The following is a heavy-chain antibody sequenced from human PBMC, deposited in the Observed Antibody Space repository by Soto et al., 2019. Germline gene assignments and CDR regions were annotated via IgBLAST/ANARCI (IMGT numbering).Heavy chain of an antibody. CDR3: AGGGGATASFEY. CDR2: IKEDESEK. D-gene: IGHD1-26*01. J-gene: IGHJ4*02. CDR1: GFTFSNYW. Sequence: EVQLVESGGGLVQPGVSLRLSCAASGFTFSNYWLTWVRQAPGKGLEWVANIKEDESEKYYVDSVKGRFTISRDIPKNSLFLQMNSLRAEDTAVYYCAGGGGATASFEYWGQGTLVTFAS. V-gene: IGHV3-7*01.